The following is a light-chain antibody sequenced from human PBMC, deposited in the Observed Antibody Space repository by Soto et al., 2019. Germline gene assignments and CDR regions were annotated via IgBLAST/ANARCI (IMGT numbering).Light chain of an antibody. Sequence: EIQMTQSPSSLSSSVGDRVTITCRASQGISHYLAWYQQKPGKPPTLLMHGASTLQSGVPTRFSGSGSGTDFTLTISSLQPEDVAVYYCQRYNSAPWTFGQGTKVDIX. CDR1: QGISHY. CDR2: GAS. J-gene: IGKJ1*01. V-gene: IGKV1-27*01. CDR3: QRYNSAPWT.